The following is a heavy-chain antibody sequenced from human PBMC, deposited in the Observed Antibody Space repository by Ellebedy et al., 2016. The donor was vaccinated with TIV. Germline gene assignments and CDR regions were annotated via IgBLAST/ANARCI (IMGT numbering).Heavy chain of an antibody. CDR3: TRDRGAADCCRPDY. CDR2: IKSKAYGGTT. J-gene: IGHJ4*02. Sequence: GESLKISXTASGFTFGDYAMSWFRQAPGKGLEWIGFIKSKAYGGTTEYAASVKGRFTISRDDSKSIAYLQMNSLRAEDTAVYYCTRDRGAADCCRPDYWGQGTLVTVSS. CDR1: GFTFGDYA. V-gene: IGHV3-49*03. D-gene: IGHD2-21*02.